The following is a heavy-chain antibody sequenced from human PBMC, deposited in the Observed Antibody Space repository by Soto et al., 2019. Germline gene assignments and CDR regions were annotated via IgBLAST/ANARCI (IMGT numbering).Heavy chain of an antibody. Sequence: EVQLVESGGGLIQPGGSLRLSCAASGFTVSRNYMSWVHQAPGKGLEWVSVTYSGGSTYYADSVKGRFTISRDNSKNTLYLQMNSLRAEDTAVYYCARGAHYSNLDYWGQGTLVTVSS. CDR3: ARGAHYSNLDY. D-gene: IGHD4-4*01. J-gene: IGHJ4*02. CDR1: GFTVSRNY. V-gene: IGHV3-53*01. CDR2: TYSGGST.